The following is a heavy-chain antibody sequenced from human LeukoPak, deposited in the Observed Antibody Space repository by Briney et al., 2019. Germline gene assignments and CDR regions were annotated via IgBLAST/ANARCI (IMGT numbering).Heavy chain of an antibody. J-gene: IGHJ4*02. CDR2: IYTSGST. CDR3: ARDFLGQRGVTTYFDY. Sequence: SETLSLTCTVSGGSISSYYWSWIRQPAGKGLEWIGRIYTSGSTNYNPSLKSRVTVSVDTSKNQFSLKLSSVTAADTAVYYCARDFLGQRGVTTYFDYWGQGTLVTVSS. D-gene: IGHD4-11*01. V-gene: IGHV4-4*07. CDR1: GGSISSYY.